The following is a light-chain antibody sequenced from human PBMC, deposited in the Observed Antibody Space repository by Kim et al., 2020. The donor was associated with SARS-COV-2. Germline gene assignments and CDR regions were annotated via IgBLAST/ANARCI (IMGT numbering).Light chain of an antibody. CDR3: CSYAGSYTLV. J-gene: IGLJ2*01. Sequence: YNYVSWYQQHPGKAHKLMIYDVSKRPSGVPDRFSGSKSGNTASLTISGLQAEDEADYYCCSYAGSYTLVFGGGTQLTVL. V-gene: IGLV2-11*01. CDR2: DVS. CDR1: YNY.